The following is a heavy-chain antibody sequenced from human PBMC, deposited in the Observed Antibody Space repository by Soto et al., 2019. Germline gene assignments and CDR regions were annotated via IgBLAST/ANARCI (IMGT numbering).Heavy chain of an antibody. CDR1: GFTFSGSA. CDR2: IRSKANSYAT. CDR3: TRPLVSSSWYPPYGMDV. Sequence: PGGSLRLSCAASGFTFSGSAMHWVRQASGKGLEWVGRIRSKANSYATAYAASVKGRFTISRDDSKNTAYLQMNSLKTEDTAVYYCTRPLVSSSWYPPYGMDVLGQGTTVTVSS. J-gene: IGHJ6*02. V-gene: IGHV3-73*01. D-gene: IGHD6-13*01.